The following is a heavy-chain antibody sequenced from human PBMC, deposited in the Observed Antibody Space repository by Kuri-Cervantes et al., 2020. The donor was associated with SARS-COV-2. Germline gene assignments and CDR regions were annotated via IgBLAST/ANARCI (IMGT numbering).Heavy chain of an antibody. D-gene: IGHD2-2*01. Sequence: GGSLRLSCAASGFTFRDYYMSWIRQAPGKGLEWVSYISSSGSTIYYADSVKGRFTISRDSAKNSLYLQMNSLRAEDTAVYYCARDSFVPAAPNYYYHGMDVWGQGTTVTVSS. CDR3: ARDSFVPAAPNYYYHGMDV. J-gene: IGHJ6*02. CDR1: GFTFRDYY. CDR2: ISSSGSTI. V-gene: IGHV3-11*04.